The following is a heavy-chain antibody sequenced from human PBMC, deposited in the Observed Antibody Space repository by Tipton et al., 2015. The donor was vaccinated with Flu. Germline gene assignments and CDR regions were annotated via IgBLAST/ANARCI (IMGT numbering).Heavy chain of an antibody. CDR1: GGSFSGYY. D-gene: IGHD4-23*01. CDR3: ARVPKGRGNGFFYYYGMDV. CDR2: INHSGST. V-gene: IGHV4-34*01. Sequence: TLSLTCAVYGGSFSGYYWSWIRQPPGKGLEWIGEINHSGSTNYNPSLKSRVTISVDTAKDQFSLKLSSVTAADTAVYYCARVPKGRGNGFFYYYGMDVWGQGTTVTVSS. J-gene: IGHJ6*02.